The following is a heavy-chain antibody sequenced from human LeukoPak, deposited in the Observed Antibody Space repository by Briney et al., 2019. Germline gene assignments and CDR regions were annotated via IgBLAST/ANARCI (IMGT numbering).Heavy chain of an antibody. CDR2: IYYSEST. Sequence: PSETLSLTCTVSGGSISSGGYYWSWIRQHPGKGLGWIGYIYYSESTYYNPSLKSRVTISVDTSKDQFSLKLSSVTAADTAVYYCARASMIVEVYYYYGMDVWGQGTTVTVSS. CDR1: GGSISSGGYY. J-gene: IGHJ6*02. D-gene: IGHD3-22*01. CDR3: ARASMIVEVYYYYGMDV. V-gene: IGHV4-31*03.